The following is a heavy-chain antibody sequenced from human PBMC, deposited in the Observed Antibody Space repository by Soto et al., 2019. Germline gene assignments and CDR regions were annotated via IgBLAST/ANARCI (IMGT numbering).Heavy chain of an antibody. V-gene: IGHV3-74*01. D-gene: IGHD7-27*01. CDR2: IHSDGGST. CDR1: GFTFSYYW. CDR3: ASGDRGAFDL. J-gene: IGHJ3*01. Sequence: EVQLLESGGGLVQPGESLRLSCAASGFTFSYYWMHWVRQAPGMGLVWVSRIHSDGGSTTYADSVKGRFTISRDNARNTMYLQMNSLRAEDTAVYYCASGDRGAFDLWGQGTVVTVSS.